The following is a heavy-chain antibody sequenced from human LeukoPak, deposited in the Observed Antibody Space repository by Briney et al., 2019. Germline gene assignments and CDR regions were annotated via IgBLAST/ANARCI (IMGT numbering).Heavy chain of an antibody. D-gene: IGHD2-21*02. CDR3: AKDGWRGYCGGDCYSAPDY. CDR2: ISSSSSHI. Sequence: GGSLRLSCAASGFTFSSYAMNWVRQAPGKGLEWVSSISSSSSHIYYADSVKGRFTISRDNTRNSLYLQMNSLRAEDMAVYYCAKDGWRGYCGGDCYSAPDYWGQGTLVTVSS. J-gene: IGHJ4*02. CDR1: GFTFSSYA. V-gene: IGHV3-21*01.